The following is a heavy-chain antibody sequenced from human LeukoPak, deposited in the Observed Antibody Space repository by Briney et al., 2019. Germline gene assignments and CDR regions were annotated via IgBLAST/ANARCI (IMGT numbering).Heavy chain of an antibody. CDR1: GVSINTCCYY. V-gene: IGHV4-61*01. J-gene: IGHJ4*02. CDR3: ARGRSYGFDFDS. D-gene: IGHD5-18*01. Sequence: PSETLSLTCDVSGVSINTCCYYWTWIRQPPGKGLEWIGYKYYSGSTRYNSSLRSRRTISLDSSKNQFSLRLTSVTAADTAVYYCARGRSYGFDFDSWGPGTLVIVSS. CDR2: KYYSGST.